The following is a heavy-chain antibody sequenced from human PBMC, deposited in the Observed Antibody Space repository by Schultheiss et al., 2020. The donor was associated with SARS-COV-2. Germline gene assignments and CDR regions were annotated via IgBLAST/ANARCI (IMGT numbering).Heavy chain of an antibody. Sequence: ASVKVSCKASGYNFATYTMQWVRQAPGQRLEWMGQINAANGERKFSPKFQGRVTFTGDASASTGYMELRSLTSEDTAVYYCARRIRPPKSWFDPWGQGVLVTVSS. CDR1: GYNFATYT. CDR3: ARRIRPPKSWFDP. CDR2: INAANGER. J-gene: IGHJ5*02. V-gene: IGHV1-3*01.